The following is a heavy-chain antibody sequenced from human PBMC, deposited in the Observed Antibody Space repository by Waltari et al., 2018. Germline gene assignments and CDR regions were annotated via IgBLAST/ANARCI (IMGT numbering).Heavy chain of an antibody. CDR2: IYHSGST. CDR1: GYSISSGYY. V-gene: IGHV4-38-2*02. CDR3: ARSGGIVVPYLGSAFDI. J-gene: IGHJ3*02. D-gene: IGHD3-22*01. Sequence: QVQLQESGPGLVKPSETLSLTCTGSGYSISSGYYWGWIRQPPGKGLEWIGSIYHSGSTYYNPSLKSRVTISVDTSKNQFSLKLSSVTAADTAVYYCARSGGIVVPYLGSAFDIWGQGTMVTVSS.